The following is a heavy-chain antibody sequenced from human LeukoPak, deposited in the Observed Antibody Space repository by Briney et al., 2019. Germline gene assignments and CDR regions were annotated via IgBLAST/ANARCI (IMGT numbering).Heavy chain of an antibody. CDR1: VGSITSGDR. J-gene: IGHJ4*02. V-gene: IGHV4-4*02. Sequence: PSGTLSLTSALSVGSITSGDRWTWVRQPPGRGLEWIGYIWRRNNTNYNPSLKSRVTMSLDKSKNQFSLKLSSVTAAGTAVYYCARAPHCSSTNCPFDFWGQGTLVIVSS. CDR2: IWRRNNT. CDR3: ARAPHCSSTNCPFDF. D-gene: IGHD2-2*01.